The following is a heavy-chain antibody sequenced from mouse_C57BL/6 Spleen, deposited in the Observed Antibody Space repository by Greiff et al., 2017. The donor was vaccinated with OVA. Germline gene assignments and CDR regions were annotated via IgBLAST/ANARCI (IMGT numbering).Heavy chain of an antibody. CDR2: IYPGSGST. CDR3: ARRGTVDAMDY. J-gene: IGHJ4*01. V-gene: IGHV1-55*01. CDR1: GYTFTSYW. Sequence: QVQLQQPGAELVKPGASVKMSCKASGYTFTSYWITWVKQRPGQGLEWIGDIYPGSGSTNYNEKFKSKATLTVDTSFSTAYMQLSSLTSEDSAVYYCARRGTVDAMDYWGQGTSVTVSS. D-gene: IGHD2-14*01.